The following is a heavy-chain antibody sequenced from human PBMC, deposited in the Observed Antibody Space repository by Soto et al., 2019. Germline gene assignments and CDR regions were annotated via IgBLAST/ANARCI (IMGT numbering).Heavy chain of an antibody. Sequence: SETLSLTCTVPGGPISGYYWSWIRQPPGKGLEWIGYIYYSGSTTYNPSLKSPVTISVDTSRNQFSLKLSSVTAADTAVYYCAKVRDDHSYFFYYWGQGILVTVS. J-gene: IGHJ4*02. V-gene: IGHV4-59*01. D-gene: IGHD6-6*01. CDR2: IYYSGST. CDR1: GGPISGYY. CDR3: AKVRDDHSYFFYY.